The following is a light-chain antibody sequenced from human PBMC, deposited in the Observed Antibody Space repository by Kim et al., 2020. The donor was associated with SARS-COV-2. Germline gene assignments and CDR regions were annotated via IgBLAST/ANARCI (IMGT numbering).Light chain of an antibody. CDR1: QSISSY. Sequence: LSPGERATPSCRASQSISSYLAWYQQKPGQAPRLLIHDATYRATGIPARFSGSGSGTDFTLTISSLDPEDFAVYYCQQRDSWPLTFGGGTKVEIK. V-gene: IGKV3-11*01. CDR2: DAT. J-gene: IGKJ4*01. CDR3: QQRDSWPLT.